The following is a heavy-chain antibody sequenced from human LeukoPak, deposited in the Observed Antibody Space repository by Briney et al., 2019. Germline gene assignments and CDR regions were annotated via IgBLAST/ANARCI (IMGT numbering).Heavy chain of an antibody. J-gene: IGHJ4*02. Sequence: GRSLRLSCAASGFTFSSYGMHWVRQAPGKGLEWVAVIWYDGSNKYYADSVKGRFTISRDNSKNTLYLQMNSLRAEDTAVYYCARDQYGSGNYFDYWGQGTLVTVSS. V-gene: IGHV3-33*01. CDR3: ARDQYGSGNYFDY. CDR2: IWYDGSNK. CDR1: GFTFSSYG. D-gene: IGHD3-10*01.